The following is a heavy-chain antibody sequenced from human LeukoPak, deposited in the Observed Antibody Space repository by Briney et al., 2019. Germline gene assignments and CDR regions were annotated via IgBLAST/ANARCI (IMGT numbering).Heavy chain of an antibody. D-gene: IGHD6-13*01. J-gene: IGHJ4*02. CDR2: INHSSST. CDR3: ASDETLAAAGNDY. V-gene: IGHV4-34*01. CDR1: GGSFSGYY. Sequence: SETLSLTCAVYGGSFSGYYWSWIRQPPGQGLEWIGEINHSSSTNYNPSLKTRVTIPVDTSKNQFSLKLSPVTAADTAVYYCASDETLAAAGNDYWGQGTLVTVSS.